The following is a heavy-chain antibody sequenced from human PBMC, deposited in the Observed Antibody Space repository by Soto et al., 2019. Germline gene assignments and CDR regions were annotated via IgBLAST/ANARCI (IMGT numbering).Heavy chain of an antibody. CDR1: GYTFTSYY. V-gene: IGHV1-46*01. CDR3: ARDPGAVAGSDAFDI. CDR2: INPSGGST. Sequence: GASVKVSWKASGYTFTSYYMHWVRQAPGQGLEWMGIINPSGGSTSYAQKFQGRVTMTRDTSTSTVYMELSSLRSGDTAVYYCARDPGAVAGSDAFDIWGQGTMVTVSS. D-gene: IGHD6-19*01. J-gene: IGHJ3*02.